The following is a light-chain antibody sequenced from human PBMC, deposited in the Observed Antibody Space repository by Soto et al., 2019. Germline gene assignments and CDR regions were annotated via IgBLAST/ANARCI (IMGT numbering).Light chain of an antibody. V-gene: IGLV2-14*01. J-gene: IGLJ1*01. CDR2: ELI. Sequence: QSVLTQPASVSGSPGQSITISCTGTSSDVGGYNYVSWYQQHPGKAPKLMIYELINRPSGVSNRFSGSKSGNTASLTISGLQAEDEADYYCSSYTSSSTLVFGTGTKVTVL. CDR1: SSDVGGYNY. CDR3: SSYTSSSTLV.